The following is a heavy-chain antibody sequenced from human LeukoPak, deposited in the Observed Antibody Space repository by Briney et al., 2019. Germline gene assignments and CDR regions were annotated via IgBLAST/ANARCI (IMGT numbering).Heavy chain of an antibody. V-gene: IGHV3-21*01. CDR2: ISSSSTYM. Sequence: PGGSLRLSCAASGFTFSSYYMSWVRQAPGKGLEWVSSISSSSTYMFYADSVRGRFTISRDNAKNSLYPQMNSLRAEHTAVYYCARDRGSGWHTFDYWGQGTLVTVSS. CDR3: ARDRGSGWHTFDY. D-gene: IGHD6-19*01. J-gene: IGHJ4*02. CDR1: GFTFSSYY.